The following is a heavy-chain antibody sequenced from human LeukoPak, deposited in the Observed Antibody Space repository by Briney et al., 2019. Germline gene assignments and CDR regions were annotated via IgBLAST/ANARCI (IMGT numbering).Heavy chain of an antibody. V-gene: IGHV4-38-2*02. Sequence: PSETLSLTCSVSGYSISSDDYWGWIRQPPGKGLEWIGSIYHSVDTYYNPSLKSRLTISVDTSKNHFSLKLTSVTAADTAVYYCARDPGRIKTWYFDLWGRGTLVTVSS. CDR3: ARDPGRIKTWYFDL. CDR1: GYSISSDDY. D-gene: IGHD1-14*01. CDR2: IYHSVDT. J-gene: IGHJ2*01.